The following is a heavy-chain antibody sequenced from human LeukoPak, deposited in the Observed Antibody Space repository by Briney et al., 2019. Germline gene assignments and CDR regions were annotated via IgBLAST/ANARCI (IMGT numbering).Heavy chain of an antibody. Sequence: PGGSLRLSCAASGFTFSSYAMRWVRQAPGKGLEWVAVISYDGSNKYYADSVKGRFTISRDNSKNTLYLQMNSLRAEDTAVYYCARRVVPAANYYFDYWGQGTLVTVSS. V-gene: IGHV3-30-3*01. D-gene: IGHD2-2*01. J-gene: IGHJ4*02. CDR2: ISYDGSNK. CDR1: GFTFSSYA. CDR3: ARRVVPAANYYFDY.